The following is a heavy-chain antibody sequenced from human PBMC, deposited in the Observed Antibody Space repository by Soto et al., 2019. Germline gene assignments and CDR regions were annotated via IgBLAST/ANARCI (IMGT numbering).Heavy chain of an antibody. CDR1: GYTFTSYY. D-gene: IGHD2-2*01. Sequence: ASVKVSCKASGYTFTSYYMHWVRQAPGQGLEWMGIINPSGGSTSYAQKFQGRVTITADKSTSTAYMELSSLRSEDTAVYYCARDGPYCSSTSCYANYYYYYYMDVWGKGTTVTVSS. CDR3: ARDGPYCSSTSCYANYYYYYYMDV. V-gene: IGHV1-46*01. J-gene: IGHJ6*03. CDR2: INPSGGST.